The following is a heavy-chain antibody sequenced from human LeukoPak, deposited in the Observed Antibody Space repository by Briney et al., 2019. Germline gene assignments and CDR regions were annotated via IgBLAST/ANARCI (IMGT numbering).Heavy chain of an antibody. J-gene: IGHJ4*02. CDR1: GGSISSGNYY. V-gene: IGHV4-30-4*08. D-gene: IGHD3-3*01. CDR2: IYYSGST. CDR3: ARLFGVMRDFDY. Sequence: PSQTLSLNCTVSGGSISSGNYYWSWIRQPPGRGLEWIGYIYYSGSTYYNPSLKSRVTISADTSENQLSLKVSSVTAADTAVYYCARLFGVMRDFDYWGQGTLVTVSS.